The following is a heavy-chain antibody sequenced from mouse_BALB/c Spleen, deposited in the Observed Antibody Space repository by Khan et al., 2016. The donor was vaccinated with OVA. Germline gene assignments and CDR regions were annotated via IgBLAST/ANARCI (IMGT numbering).Heavy chain of an antibody. CDR1: GFSLTSYG. Sequence: QVQLKESGPGLVAPSQSLSITCTVYGFSLTSYGVHWVRQPPGKGLEWLGVIWTGGSTNYNSDLLSRLSISKDNSKSQVFLKMNSLQTDDTAMYYCASYYCNYGWYFDVWGAGTTVTVSS. CDR2: IWTGGST. D-gene: IGHD2-1*01. V-gene: IGHV2-9*02. CDR3: ASYYCNYGWYFDV. J-gene: IGHJ1*01.